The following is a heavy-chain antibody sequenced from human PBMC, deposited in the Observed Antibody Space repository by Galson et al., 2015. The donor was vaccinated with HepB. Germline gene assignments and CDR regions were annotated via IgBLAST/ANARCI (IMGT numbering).Heavy chain of an antibody. CDR2: TYFRSKWYY. J-gene: IGHJ4*02. CDR1: GDSVSGNIVS. Sequence: CAISGDSVSGNIVSWNWVRQSPSRGLEWLGRTYFRSKWYYDYAVSVKSRITINPDTSENQFSQQLHSVTPEDTAVYYCAGAGYCRSTCCFFAYWGQGTLVTVSS. D-gene: IGHD2-2*01. CDR3: AGAGYCRSTCCFFAY. V-gene: IGHV6-1*01.